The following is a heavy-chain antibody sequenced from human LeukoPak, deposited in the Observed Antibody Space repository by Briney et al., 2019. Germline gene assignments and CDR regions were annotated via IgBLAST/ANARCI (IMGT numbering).Heavy chain of an antibody. Sequence: ASVKVSCKVSGYTLTELSMHWVRQAPGKGLEWMGGFDPEDGETIYAQKFQGRVTMTEDTSTDTAYMELSSLRSEDTAVYYCGVGSPYYYYYMDVWGKGTTVTVSS. V-gene: IGHV1-24*01. CDR2: FDPEDGET. D-gene: IGHD1-26*01. CDR1: GYTLTELS. CDR3: GVGSPYYYYYMDV. J-gene: IGHJ6*03.